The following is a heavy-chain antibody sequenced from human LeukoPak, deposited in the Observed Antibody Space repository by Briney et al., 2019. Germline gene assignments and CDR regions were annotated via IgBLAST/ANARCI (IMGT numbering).Heavy chain of an antibody. CDR3: AGFSAGELDY. J-gene: IGHJ4*02. CDR1: GYTFTNYY. CDR2: INPSGGST. Sequence: ASVKVSCKASGYTFTNYYMHWVRQAPGQGLEWMGIINPSGGSTSYAQKFQGRVTMTRDTSTSTVYMELSSLRSEDTAVYYCAGFSAGELDYWGQGTLVTVSS. V-gene: IGHV1-46*01. D-gene: IGHD1-1*01.